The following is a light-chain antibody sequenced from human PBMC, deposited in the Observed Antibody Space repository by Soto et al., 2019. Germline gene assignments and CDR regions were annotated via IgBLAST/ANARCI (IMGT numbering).Light chain of an antibody. CDR2: EVS. V-gene: IGKV2D-29*02. CDR1: HILLHITGETF. CDR3: MQSTQLPPT. Sequence: DIVMTQSTLSLPVTPGEPASISCISIHILLHITGETFLFWHLQKPGQSPQLLIYEVSTRVSGVPDRFSGSGSGTDFTLEISRVETDDVGIYYCMQSTQLPPTFGQGTRLEIK. J-gene: IGKJ5*01.